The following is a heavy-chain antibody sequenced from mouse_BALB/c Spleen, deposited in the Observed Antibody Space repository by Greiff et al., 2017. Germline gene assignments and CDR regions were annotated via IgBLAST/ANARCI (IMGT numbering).Heavy chain of an antibody. D-gene: IGHD2-1*01. CDR3: AGGNYAWFAY. J-gene: IGHJ3*01. V-gene: IGHV5-6*01. CDR1: GFTFSSYG. CDR2: ISSGGSYT. Sequence: EVQLVESGGDLVKPGGSLKLSCAASGFTFSSYGMSWVRQTPDKRLEWVATISSGGSYTYYPDSVKGRFTISRDNAKNTLYLQMSSLKSEDTAMYYCAGGNYAWFAYWGQGTLVTVSA.